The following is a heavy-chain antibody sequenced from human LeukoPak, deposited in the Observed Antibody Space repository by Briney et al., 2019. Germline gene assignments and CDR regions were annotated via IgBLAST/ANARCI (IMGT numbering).Heavy chain of an antibody. CDR1: GFSLSSSGVG. J-gene: IGHJ4*02. V-gene: IGHV2-5*02. CDR2: IYWDDDK. Sequence: SGPTLVKPTQTLTLTCTFSGFSLSSSGVGVGWVRQPPGKALEWLALIYWDDDKRYSPSLKSRLTITKDTSKNQVVLTMTNMDPVDTATYYCARRRAPPSPGYFDYWGQGTLITVSS. CDR3: ARRRAPPSPGYFDY.